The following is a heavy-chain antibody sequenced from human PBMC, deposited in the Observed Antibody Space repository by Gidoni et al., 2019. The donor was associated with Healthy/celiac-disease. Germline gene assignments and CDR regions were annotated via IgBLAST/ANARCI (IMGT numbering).Heavy chain of an antibody. CDR3: ARDLSSSSSGPLYY. D-gene: IGHD6-6*01. V-gene: IGHV3-30*04. J-gene: IGHJ4*02. Sequence: QVQLVESGGGVVQPGRSLRLSCAASGFTFRSYATHWVRQAPGKGLEWVAVISYDGSNKYYADSVKGRFTISRDNSKNTLYLQMNSLRAEDTAVYYCARDLSSSSSGPLYYWGQGTLVTVSS. CDR2: ISYDGSNK. CDR1: GFTFRSYA.